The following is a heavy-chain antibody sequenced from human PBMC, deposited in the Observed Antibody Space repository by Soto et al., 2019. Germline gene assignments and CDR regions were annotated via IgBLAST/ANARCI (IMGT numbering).Heavy chain of an antibody. Sequence: GGSLRLSCAASGFTFSSYGMHWVRQAPGKGLEWVAVIWYDGSNKYYADSVKGRFTISRDNSKNTLYLQMNSLRAEDTAVYYCARGGAITVDRAGWFDPWGPGTLVTVS. V-gene: IGHV3-33*01. CDR1: GFTFSSYG. CDR2: IWYDGSNK. D-gene: IGHD3-10*01. J-gene: IGHJ5*02. CDR3: ARGGAITVDRAGWFDP.